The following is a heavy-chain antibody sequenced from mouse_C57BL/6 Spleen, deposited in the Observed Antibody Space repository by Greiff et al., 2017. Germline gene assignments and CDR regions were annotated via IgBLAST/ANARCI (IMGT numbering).Heavy chain of an antibody. CDR1: GYTFTSYW. CDR3: AREDAIDY. CDR2: IDPSDSYT. J-gene: IGHJ4*01. Sequence: QVQLQQPGAELVKPGASVKLSCKASGYTFTSYWMQWVKQRPGQGLEWIGEIDPSDSYTNYNQKFKGKATVTVDTSSSTAYMHLSSLASEDSAVYYCAREDAIDYWGQGTSVTVSA. V-gene: IGHV1-50*01.